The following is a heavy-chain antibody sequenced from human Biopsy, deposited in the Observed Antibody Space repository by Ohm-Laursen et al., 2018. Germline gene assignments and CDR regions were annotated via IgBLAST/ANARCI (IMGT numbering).Heavy chain of an antibody. D-gene: IGHD2-21*01. CDR2: ISWDSGRI. V-gene: IGHV3-9*01. J-gene: IGHJ6*02. CDR1: GFTFDDSA. CDR3: TKDLIPAGTDV. Sequence: SLRLSCAASGFTFDDSAMHWVRQAPGKGLEWVSGISWDSGRIGYADSVKGRFTVSRDNAKKSLYLEMNSLRPEDTALYYCTKDLIPAGTDVWGQGTAVTVSS.